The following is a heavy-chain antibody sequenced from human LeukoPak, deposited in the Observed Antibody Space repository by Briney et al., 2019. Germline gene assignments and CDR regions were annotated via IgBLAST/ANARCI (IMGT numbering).Heavy chain of an antibody. Sequence: PGGSLRLSCAASGFTFNSYWMSWVRQAPGKGLEWVANIKQDGSEKYYVDSVKGRFTISRDNAKNSPYLQMNSLRVEDTAVYYCANSGWSLRDYWGQGTLVTVSS. CDR2: IKQDGSEK. CDR1: GFTFNSYW. D-gene: IGHD6-19*01. J-gene: IGHJ4*02. V-gene: IGHV3-7*01. CDR3: ANSGWSLRDY.